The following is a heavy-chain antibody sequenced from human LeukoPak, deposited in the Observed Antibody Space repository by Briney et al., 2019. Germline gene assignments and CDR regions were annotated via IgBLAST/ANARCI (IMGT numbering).Heavy chain of an antibody. J-gene: IGHJ4*02. CDR2: INHSGST. CDR3: AGRITIFGVVTTYFDY. D-gene: IGHD3-3*01. Sequence: SETLSLTCAVYGGSFSGYYWSWIRQPPGKGLEWIGEINHSGSTNYNSSLKSRVTISVDTSKNQFSLKLSSVTAADTAVYYCAGRITIFGVVTTYFDYWGQGTLVTVSS. V-gene: IGHV4-34*01. CDR1: GGSFSGYY.